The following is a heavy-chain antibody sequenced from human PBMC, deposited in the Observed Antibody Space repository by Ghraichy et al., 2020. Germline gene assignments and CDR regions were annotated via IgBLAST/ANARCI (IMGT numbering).Heavy chain of an antibody. J-gene: IGHJ4*02. CDR2: IRSRTYGGTA. D-gene: IGHD3-10*01. CDR1: GFTFGDYA. V-gene: IGHV3-49*03. CDR3: TREWPEPSYFDY. Sequence: GSRRLSCTTSGFTFGDYAMTWFRQAPGKGLGWVGFIRSRTYGGTAEYAASVKGRFTISRDDAESIAYLQMNSLKTDDTAMYYCTREWPEPSYFDYWGQGTLVTVSS.